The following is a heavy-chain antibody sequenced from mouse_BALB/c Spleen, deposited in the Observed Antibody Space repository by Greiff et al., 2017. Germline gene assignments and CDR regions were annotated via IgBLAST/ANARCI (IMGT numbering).Heavy chain of an antibody. Sequence: VQRVESGAELVRPGASVKLSCKALGYTFTDYEMHWVKQTPVHGLEWIGAIHPGSGGTAYNQKFKGKATLTADKSSSTAYMELSSLTSEDSAVYYCTRWGLLLRLGGNYWGQGTTLTVSS. D-gene: IGHD1-1*01. J-gene: IGHJ2*01. CDR1: GYTFTDYE. CDR3: TRWGLLLRLGGNY. CDR2: IHPGSGGT. V-gene: IGHV1-15*01.